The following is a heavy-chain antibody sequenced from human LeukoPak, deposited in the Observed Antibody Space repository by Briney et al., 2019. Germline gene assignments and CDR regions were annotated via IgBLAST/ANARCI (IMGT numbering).Heavy chain of an antibody. CDR3: AKDPAAGYY. Sequence: PGRSLRLSCAASGFTFSSYGMHWDRQAPGKGLEWVAVISYDGSNKYYADSVKGRFTISRDNSKNTLYLQMNSLRAEDTAVCYCAKDPAAGYYWGQGTLVTVSS. CDR2: ISYDGSNK. D-gene: IGHD6-19*01. V-gene: IGHV3-30*18. CDR1: GFTFSSYG. J-gene: IGHJ4*02.